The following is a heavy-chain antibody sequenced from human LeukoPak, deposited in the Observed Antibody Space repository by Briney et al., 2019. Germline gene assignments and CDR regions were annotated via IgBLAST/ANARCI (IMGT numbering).Heavy chain of an antibody. CDR3: ARSGGWDGMDV. D-gene: IGHD1-1*01. Sequence: GGSLRLSCAASGYRFSPYWMSWVRQAPGKGLEWVANIKQDGSDKYYVDSVKGRFTISRDNAKNSLYLQMNSLRAEDTAVYYCARSGGWDGMDVWGQGTAVTVSS. CDR1: GYRFSPYW. CDR2: IKQDGSDK. V-gene: IGHV3-7*01. J-gene: IGHJ6*02.